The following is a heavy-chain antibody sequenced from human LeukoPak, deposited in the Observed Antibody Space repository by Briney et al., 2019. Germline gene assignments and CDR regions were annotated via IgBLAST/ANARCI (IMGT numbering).Heavy chain of an antibody. CDR1: GFTFSSYA. D-gene: IGHD1-7*01. CDR2: ISSDGNYK. V-gene: IGHV3-30-3*01. Sequence: EGSLRLSCAASGFTFSSYAMHWVRQAPGEGLEWVAAISSDGNYKYYADSVQGRFTISRDNSENALYLQTNSLRAEDTAVYYCARGSRNWNYDHYFDYWGQGTLVTVSS. J-gene: IGHJ4*02. CDR3: ARGSRNWNYDHYFDY.